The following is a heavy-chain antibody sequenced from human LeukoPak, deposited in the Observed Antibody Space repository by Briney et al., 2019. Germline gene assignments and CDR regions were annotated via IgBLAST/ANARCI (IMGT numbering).Heavy chain of an antibody. CDR1: GGSISSGGYY. D-gene: IGHD6-13*01. CDR3: ALGAAAGTRLDY. CDR2: IYYSGST. J-gene: IGHJ4*02. V-gene: IGHV4-31*03. Sequence: SQTLSLTCTVSGGSISSGGYYWSWLRQHPGKGLEWIGYIYYSGSTYYNPSLKSRVTISVDTSKNQFSLKLSSVTAADTAVYYCALGAAAGTRLDYWGQGTLVTVSS.